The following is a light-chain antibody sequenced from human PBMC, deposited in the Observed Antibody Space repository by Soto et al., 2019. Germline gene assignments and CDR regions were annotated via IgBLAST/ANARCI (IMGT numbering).Light chain of an antibody. J-gene: IGLJ2*01. CDR2: EVT. CDR1: RSDVGAYNY. CDR3: SSYAGSSNFVV. V-gene: IGLV2-8*01. Sequence: QSALTQPASVSGSPGQSITISCTGTRSDVGAYNYVSWYQHHPGKAPKLMIYEVTRRPSGVPGRFSGSKSGNTASLTVSGLQAEDEAAYYCSSYAGSSNFVVFGGGTKLTVL.